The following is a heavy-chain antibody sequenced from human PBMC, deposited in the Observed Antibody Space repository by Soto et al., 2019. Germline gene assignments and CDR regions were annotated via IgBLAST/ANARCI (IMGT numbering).Heavy chain of an antibody. J-gene: IGHJ4*02. CDR1: GFTFSNAW. CDR3: TXXXXXXGXXRYRWAY. D-gene: IGHD1-26*01. V-gene: IGHV3-15*01. Sequence: EVQLVESGGGFVKPGGSLRLSCAASGFTFSNAWMSWVRQAPGKGLXXXXRIKSKIDGGTTDHAAPVKGRFTISGDDSXNXXXLXXXXXXXXXTXXXXXTXXXXXXGXXRYRWAYWGQGALVTVSS. CDR2: IKSKIDGGTT.